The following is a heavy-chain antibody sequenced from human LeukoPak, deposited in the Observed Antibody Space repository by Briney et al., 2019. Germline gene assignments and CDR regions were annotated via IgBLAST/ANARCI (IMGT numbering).Heavy chain of an antibody. CDR1: GDSISSYY. CDR2: IYYSGST. V-gene: IGHV4-59*08. J-gene: IGHJ4*02. D-gene: IGHD3-22*01. Sequence: SETLSLTCTVSGDSISSYYWSWIRQPPGKGLEWIGYIYYSGSTNYNPSLKSRVTISVDTSKNQFSLKLSSVTAADTAVYYCARASATYYYDTSGYDFDYWGQGTLVTVSS. CDR3: ARASATYYYDTSGYDFDY.